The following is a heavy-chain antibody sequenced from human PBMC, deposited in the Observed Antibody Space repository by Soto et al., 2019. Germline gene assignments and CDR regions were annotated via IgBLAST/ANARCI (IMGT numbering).Heavy chain of an antibody. Sequence: EVQXXDSGGGLVQPGGSLRLSCAASGFTFSSSAMSWVRQAPGKGLEWVSAVSGSGGTTYYADSVXGRXXXSXXTXXXXXXXXXXXXXXXXXGIYXFARFTVXTXVTSGWCHYLDPXXXGTVXXVSS. CDR3: ARFTVXTXVTSGWCHYLDP. J-gene: IGHJ5*02. V-gene: IGHV3-23*01. D-gene: IGHD6-19*01. CDR2: VSGSGGTT. CDR1: GFTFSSSA.